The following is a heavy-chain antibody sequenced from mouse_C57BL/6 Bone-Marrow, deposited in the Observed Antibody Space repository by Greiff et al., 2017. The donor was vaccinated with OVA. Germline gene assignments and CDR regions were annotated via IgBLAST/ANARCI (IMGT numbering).Heavy chain of an antibody. CDR3: ARDRGGITVGEGLYYFDY. CDR1: GFTFSSYA. CDR2: ISDGSSYT. V-gene: IGHV5-4*01. J-gene: IGHJ2*01. Sequence: EVKLVESGGGLVKPGGSLKLSCAASGFTFSSYAMSWVRQPPEKRLEWVATISDGSSYTYYTHNVKGRFTITRDNAKNNMYLHMSHLKSEDTAMYYCARDRGGITVGEGLYYFDYWGQGTTLTVSS. D-gene: IGHD1-1*01.